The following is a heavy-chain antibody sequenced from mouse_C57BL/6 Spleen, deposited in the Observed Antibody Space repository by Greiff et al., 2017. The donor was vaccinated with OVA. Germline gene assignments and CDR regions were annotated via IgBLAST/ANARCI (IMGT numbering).Heavy chain of an antibody. V-gene: IGHV1-20*01. CDR2: INPYNGDT. Sequence: EVQLVESGPELVKPGDSVKISCKASGYSFTGYFMNWVMQSHGKSLEWIGRINPYNGDTFYNQKFKGKATLTVDKSSSTAHMELRSLTSEDSAVYYCARSYYDYDKGFAYWGQGTLVTVSA. J-gene: IGHJ3*01. D-gene: IGHD2-4*01. CDR3: ARSYYDYDKGFAY. CDR1: GYSFTGYF.